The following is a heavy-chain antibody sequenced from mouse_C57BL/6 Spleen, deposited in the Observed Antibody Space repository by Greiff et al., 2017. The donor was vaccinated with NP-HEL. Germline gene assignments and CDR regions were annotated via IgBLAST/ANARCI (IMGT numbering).Heavy chain of an antibody. CDR3: TRHYGSSRLMDY. D-gene: IGHD1-1*01. CDR2: IDPETGGT. J-gene: IGHJ4*01. Sequence: VQLQQSGAELVRPGASVTLSCKASGYTFTDYEMHWVKQTPVHGLEWIGAIDPETGGTAYNQKFKGKAILTADKSSSTAYMELRSLTSEDSAVYYCTRHYGSSRLMDYWGQGTSVTVSS. CDR1: GYTFTDYE. V-gene: IGHV1-15*01.